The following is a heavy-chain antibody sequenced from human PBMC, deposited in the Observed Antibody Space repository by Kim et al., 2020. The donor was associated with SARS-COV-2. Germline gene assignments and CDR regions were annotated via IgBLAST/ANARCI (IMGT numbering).Heavy chain of an antibody. J-gene: IGHJ4*02. D-gene: IGHD6-19*01. CDR3: ARGSYSSGWYLVSPAEPHFDY. Sequence: TISRDNAKNSLYLQMNSLRAEDTAVYYCARGSYSSGWYLVSPAEPHFDYWGQGTLVTVSS. V-gene: IGHV3-11*06.